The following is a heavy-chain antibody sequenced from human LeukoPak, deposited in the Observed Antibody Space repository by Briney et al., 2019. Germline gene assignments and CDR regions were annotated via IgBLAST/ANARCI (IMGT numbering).Heavy chain of an antibody. CDR2: INPTGGTT. J-gene: IGHJ4*02. CDR3: ARGAGATTSFDY. D-gene: IGHD1-26*01. V-gene: IGHV1-46*03. Sequence: ASVKVSCKASGYNFTSYYMHWVRQAPGQGLEWLGIINPTGGTTTYAQKFQGRVTMTRDTSTNTVYMELSSLRSEDTAVYYCARGAGATTSFDYWGQGTIVTVSS. CDR1: GYNFTSYY.